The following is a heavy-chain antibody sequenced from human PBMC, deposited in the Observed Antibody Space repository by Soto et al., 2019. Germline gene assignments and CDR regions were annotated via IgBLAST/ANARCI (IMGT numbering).Heavy chain of an antibody. V-gene: IGHV5-51*01. CDR3: ARTAAAGKYYYGVDV. J-gene: IGHJ6*02. CDR2: IYPGDSDV. Sequence: GESLKISCKGSGYSFTSYWIAWVRQMPGQGLEWMGIIYPGDSDVTYSPSFQGQVTISADKSISTAYLQWSSLKASDTAMYYCARTAAAGKYYYGVDVWGQGTTVTVSS. CDR1: GYSFTSYW. D-gene: IGHD6-13*01.